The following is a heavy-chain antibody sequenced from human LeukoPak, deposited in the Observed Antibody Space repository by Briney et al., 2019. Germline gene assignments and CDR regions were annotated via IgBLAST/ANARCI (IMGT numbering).Heavy chain of an antibody. J-gene: IGHJ4*02. CDR1: GYIFTTYW. V-gene: IGHV5-51*01. Sequence: GESLKISCKGSGYIFTTYWIAWVRQMPGKGLEWMGLIYPGDSDTRYSPSFQGQVTISADKSISTAYLQWSSLEASDTAMYYCARHGGSYDYDSWGQGTLVTSPQ. D-gene: IGHD5-12*01. CDR2: IYPGDSDT. CDR3: ARHGGSYDYDS.